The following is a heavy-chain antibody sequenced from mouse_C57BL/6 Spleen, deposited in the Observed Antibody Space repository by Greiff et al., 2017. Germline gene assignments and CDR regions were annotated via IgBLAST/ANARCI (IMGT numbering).Heavy chain of an antibody. V-gene: IGHV10-3*01. CDR3: VRESTTVVALYAMDY. Sequence: EVQRVESGGGLVQPKGSLKLSCAASGFTFNTYAMHWVRQAPGKGLEWVARIRSKSSNYATYYADSVKDRFTISRDDSQSMLYLQMNNLKTEDTAMYYCVRESTTVVALYAMDYWGQGTSVTVSS. CDR2: IRSKSSNYAT. CDR1: GFTFNTYA. D-gene: IGHD1-1*01. J-gene: IGHJ4*01.